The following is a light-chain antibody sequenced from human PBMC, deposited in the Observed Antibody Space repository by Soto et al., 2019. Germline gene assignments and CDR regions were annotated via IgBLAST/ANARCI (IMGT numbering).Light chain of an antibody. J-gene: IGKJ4*01. V-gene: IGKV3D-15*01. CDR2: NTF. Sequence: GLTQSPGTLSLSKEERATLSCRTSQSVVNYQLAWYRQKPGQAPRLLIYNTFHRATGIPDRFSGTGSETGFTLTISCLQSEDFAVYYCQQYNNLLLLTFGGGTKVDIK. CDR3: QQYNNLLLLT. CDR1: QSVVNY.